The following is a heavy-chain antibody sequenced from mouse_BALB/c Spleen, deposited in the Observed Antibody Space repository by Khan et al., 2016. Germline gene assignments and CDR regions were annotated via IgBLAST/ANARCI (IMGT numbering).Heavy chain of an antibody. CDR2: INPDSSTI. J-gene: IGHJ4*01. Sequence: EVKLLESGGGLVQPGGSLKVSCAASGFDFSRYWMSWVRQAPGKGLEWIGEINPDSSTINYTPSLKDKFIISRDNAKNTLYLQMSKVRPEDTALYYCARWSSSSYAMDYWGQGTSVTVSS. CDR1: GFDFSRYW. V-gene: IGHV4-1*02. D-gene: IGHD1-1*01. CDR3: ARWSSSSYAMDY.